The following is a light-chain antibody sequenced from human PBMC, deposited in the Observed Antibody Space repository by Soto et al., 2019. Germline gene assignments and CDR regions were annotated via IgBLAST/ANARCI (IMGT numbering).Light chain of an antibody. CDR2: DVS. CDR1: SSDVGGYNY. J-gene: IGLJ2*01. Sequence: HSALTQPASVSGSPGQSITISCTGTSSDVGGYNYVSWYQQHPGKAPKLMIYDVSNRPSGVSNRFSGSKSGNTASLTISGLQAEDEADYYCSSYTRSSTLEVFGGGTKVTVL. V-gene: IGLV2-14*01. CDR3: SSYTRSSTLEV.